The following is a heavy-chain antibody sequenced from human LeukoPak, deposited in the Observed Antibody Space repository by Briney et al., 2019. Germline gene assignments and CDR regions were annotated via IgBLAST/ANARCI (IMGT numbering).Heavy chain of an antibody. CDR2: INPNSGDT. CDR3: ARNTNYYGSGNSFDY. D-gene: IGHD3-10*01. CDR1: GYIFTDYY. V-gene: IGHV1-2*02. Sequence: GASVKVSCKASGYIFTDYYMHWVRQAPGQGLEWMGWINPNSGDTNYAQKFQGRVTMTRDTSISTAYMELSRLTSDDTAVYYCARNTNYYGSGNSFDYWGQGTLVTVSS. J-gene: IGHJ4*02.